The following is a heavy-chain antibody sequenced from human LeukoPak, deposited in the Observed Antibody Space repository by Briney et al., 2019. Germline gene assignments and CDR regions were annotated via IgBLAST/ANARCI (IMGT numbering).Heavy chain of an antibody. CDR1: GFTFSTFG. V-gene: IGHV3-23*01. CDR3: AKVVSGFHFDC. Sequence: GGSLRLSCAASGFTFSTFGMSWVRRAPGKGPEWVSGITGSGATTYCADSVKGRFTISRDNSQNTRYLQMNTLRAEDTAVYYCAKVVSGFHFDCWGQGTLVTVSS. D-gene: IGHD1-26*01. J-gene: IGHJ4*02. CDR2: ITGSGATT.